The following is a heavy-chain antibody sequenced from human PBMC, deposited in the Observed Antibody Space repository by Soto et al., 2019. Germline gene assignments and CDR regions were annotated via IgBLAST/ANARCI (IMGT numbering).Heavy chain of an antibody. D-gene: IGHD6-6*01. CDR1: GFTFSSYA. J-gene: IGHJ4*02. Sequence: VGSLRLSCSASGFTFSSYAMHWVRQAPGKGLEYVSAISSDGSYTNYADSVKGRFAISRDNAKNTLYLQMNSLRAEDTAVYYCAGSSSVLAYWGQGTLVTVSS. V-gene: IGHV3-64*04. CDR2: ISSDGSYT. CDR3: AGSSSVLAY.